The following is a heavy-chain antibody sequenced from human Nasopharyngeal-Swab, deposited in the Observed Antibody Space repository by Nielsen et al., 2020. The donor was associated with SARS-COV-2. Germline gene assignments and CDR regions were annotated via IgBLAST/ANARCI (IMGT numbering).Heavy chain of an antibody. CDR2: ISSSSSYI. V-gene: IGHV3-21*01. CDR1: GSTSSTYS. Sequence: GGSLRPSCAASGSTSSTYSMNWVRQAPGKGLEWVSSISSSSSYIYYADSVKGRFTISRDNAKNALYLQMNSLRAEDTAVYYCARDDGQWLNPVYYFDYWGQGTLVTVSS. J-gene: IGHJ4*02. D-gene: IGHD6-19*01. CDR3: ARDDGQWLNPVYYFDY.